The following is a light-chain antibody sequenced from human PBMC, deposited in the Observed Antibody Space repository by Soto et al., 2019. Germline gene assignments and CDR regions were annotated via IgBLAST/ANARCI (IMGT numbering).Light chain of an antibody. CDR2: GAS. J-gene: IGKJ4*01. CDR1: QSISGY. V-gene: IGKV1-39*01. Sequence: DIQMTQSPSSLSASVGDRVTITCRASQSISGYLNWYQQEPGKAPKLLISGASTLQSGVPSRFSGRGSGTDFTLAISSLQPEDVAVYYCQQSFSTLLSFGGGTKVDIK. CDR3: QQSFSTLLS.